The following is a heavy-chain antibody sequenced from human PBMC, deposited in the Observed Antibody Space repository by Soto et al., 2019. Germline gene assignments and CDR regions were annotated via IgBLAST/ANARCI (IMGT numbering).Heavy chain of an antibody. V-gene: IGHV3-48*01. Sequence: GGSLRLSCKASGFTFSGYSMDWVRQAPGKGLEWIAYISGGGVPVYYADSVKGRFTISRDNAKNTLSLQMNSLRAEDTAVYHCAFGNLSYYFDYWGQGTPVTVSS. CDR2: ISGGGVPV. J-gene: IGHJ4*02. D-gene: IGHD3-16*01. CDR1: GFTFSGYS. CDR3: AFGNLSYYFDY.